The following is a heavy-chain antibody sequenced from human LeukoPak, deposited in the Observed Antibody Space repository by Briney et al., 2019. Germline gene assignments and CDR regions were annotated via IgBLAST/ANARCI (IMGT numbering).Heavy chain of an antibody. CDR3: ARDTRMSSGYHYFDL. D-gene: IGHD3-22*01. Sequence: PPETLSLTCSVSGDSISSGDYYWSWVRQPPGKTLECIGYIYYSGSTYSNPSLRSRVTISVDTPNKQFTLKLSSVTAADTAVYYCARDTRMSSGYHYFDLWGQGTLVTVSS. CDR2: IYYSGST. J-gene: IGHJ4*02. V-gene: IGHV4-30-4*01. CDR1: GDSISSGDYY.